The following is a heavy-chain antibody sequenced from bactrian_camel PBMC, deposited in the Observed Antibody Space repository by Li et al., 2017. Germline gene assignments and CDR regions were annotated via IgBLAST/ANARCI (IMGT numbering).Heavy chain of an antibody. J-gene: IGHJ4*01. CDR3: ALDPRGNWIFRKYEYNQ. D-gene: IGHD8*01. CDR2: IAGDGST. Sequence: HVQLVESGGGSVQAGGSLRLSGAASGGTYSHYCMAWFRQGPGKEREGVAFIAGDGSTTYADSVKGRFTISRDNAKNTLYLQMNSLKPEDTAMYYCALDPRGNWIFRKYEYNQWGQGTQVTVS. CDR1: GGTYSHYC. V-gene: IGHV3S53*01.